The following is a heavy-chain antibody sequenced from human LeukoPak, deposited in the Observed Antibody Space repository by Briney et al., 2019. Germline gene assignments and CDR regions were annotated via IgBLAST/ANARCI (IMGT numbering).Heavy chain of an antibody. CDR2: ISAYNGNT. CDR3: ATPERGYSGYDFGS. CDR1: GYTFTSYG. J-gene: IGHJ4*02. Sequence: ASVKVSCKASGYTFTSYGISWVRQAPGQGLEWMGWISAYNGNTNYAQKLQGRVTMTTDTSTSTAYMELSRLRSDDTAVYYCATPERGYSGYDFGSWGQGTLVTVSS. V-gene: IGHV1-18*01. D-gene: IGHD5-12*01.